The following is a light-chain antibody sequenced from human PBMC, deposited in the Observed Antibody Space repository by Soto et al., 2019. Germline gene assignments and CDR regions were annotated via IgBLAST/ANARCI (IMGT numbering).Light chain of an antibody. V-gene: IGKV3-20*01. CDR1: QSVTSNY. Sequence: EIVLTQSPGTLSLSPGERATLSCRASQSVTSNYLAWYQQKPGQAPRLLIYGVSSRATGIPDRFSGSGAGTDFTLTISRLEPEDFAVYYCQQHGSSPLTFGGGTKVDIK. CDR2: GVS. J-gene: IGKJ4*01. CDR3: QQHGSSPLT.